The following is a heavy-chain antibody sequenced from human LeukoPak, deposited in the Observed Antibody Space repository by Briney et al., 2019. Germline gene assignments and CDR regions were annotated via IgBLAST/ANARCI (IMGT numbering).Heavy chain of an antibody. V-gene: IGHV4-59*01. CDR1: GGSITSYY. CDR2: IHYSGST. J-gene: IGHJ3*02. CDR3: ARGGTAVIAPYAFDI. D-gene: IGHD4-23*01. Sequence: PSETLSLTCTVSGGSITSYYWTWIRQPPGKGLEWIGYIHYSGSTNCNPSVKSRVAMSVDTSKKQFSLKLSSLTAADTAVYYCARGGTAVIAPYAFDIWGQGTMVTVSS.